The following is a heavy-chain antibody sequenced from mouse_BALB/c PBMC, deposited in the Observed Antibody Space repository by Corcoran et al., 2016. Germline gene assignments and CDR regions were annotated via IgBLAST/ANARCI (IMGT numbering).Heavy chain of an antibody. J-gene: IGHJ4*01. Sequence: EVPLVESGGGLIQPAGSLRLSCAASGFTVSSNYMSWVRQAPGKGLEWVSVIYSGGSTYYADSVKGRFTIFRDNSKNTLYLQMNSLSAEDTALYYCASLITIFGVVPFGNDYWGQGTLVTVSS. D-gene: IGHD2-4*01. CDR2: IYSGGST. V-gene: IGHV5-6-2*01. CDR3: ASLITIFGVVPFGNDY. CDR1: GFTVSSNY.